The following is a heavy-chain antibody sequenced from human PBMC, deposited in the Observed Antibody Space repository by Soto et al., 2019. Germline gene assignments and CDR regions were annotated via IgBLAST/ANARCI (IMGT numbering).Heavy chain of an antibody. CDR2: IIPIFGTA. CDR3: ARDQPITTYDSPGGLGY. J-gene: IGHJ4*02. V-gene: IGHV1-69*13. D-gene: IGHD3-22*01. Sequence: VKVSCKASGGTFSSYAISWVRQAPGQGLELMGGIIPIFGTANYAQKFQGGVTITADESTSTAYMELSSLRSEDTAVYYCARDQPITTYDSPGGLGYWGQGTLVTDSS. CDR1: GGTFSSYA.